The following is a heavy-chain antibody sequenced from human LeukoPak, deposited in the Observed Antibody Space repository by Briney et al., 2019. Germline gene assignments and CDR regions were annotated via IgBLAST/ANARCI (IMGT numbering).Heavy chain of an antibody. CDR3: ARHGVGGYVDY. CDR1: GGSFSGYY. D-gene: IGHD2-15*01. J-gene: IGHJ4*02. V-gene: IGHV4-34*01. Sequence: PSETLSLTCAVYGGSFSGYYWSWIRQPPGKGLEWIGEINHSGSTNYNPSLKSRVTISVDTSKNQFSLKLSSVTAADTAVYYCARHGVGGYVDYWGQGTLVTVSS. CDR2: INHSGST.